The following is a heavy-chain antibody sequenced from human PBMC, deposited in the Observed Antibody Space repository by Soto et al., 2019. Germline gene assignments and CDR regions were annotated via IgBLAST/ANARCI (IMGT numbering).Heavy chain of an antibody. V-gene: IGHV1-18*01. CDR3: ATDAAIGRNDY. D-gene: IGHD1-1*01. CDR1: GYTFTSYG. CDR2: IRAYNGNT. J-gene: IGHJ4*02. Sequence: QVQLVQSGAEVKKPGASVKVSCKASGYTFTSYGISWVRQAPGQGLEWMGWIRAYNGNTKYAQKLQGRVPMTTDTSTSTPYTELRSLRSDDTAVQYCATDAAIGRNDYWGQGTLVTVSS.